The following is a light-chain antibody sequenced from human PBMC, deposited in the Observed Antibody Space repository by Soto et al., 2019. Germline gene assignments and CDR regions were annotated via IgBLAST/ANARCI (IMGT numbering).Light chain of an antibody. J-gene: IGLJ1*01. V-gene: IGLV2-14*01. CDR1: SRDVGAYNY. CDR3: SSHSNITPYV. Sequence: QSALTQPASVSGSPGQSITISCTGTSRDVGAYNYVSWYQQHPGKAPKLMVYDVTNRPSGVSDRFSGSKSCNTASLTISGLQAEDEADYFCSSHSNITPYVFGTGTKVTVL. CDR2: DVT.